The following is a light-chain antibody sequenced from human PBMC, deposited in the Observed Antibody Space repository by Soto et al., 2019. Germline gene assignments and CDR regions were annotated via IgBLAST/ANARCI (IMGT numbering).Light chain of an antibody. CDR1: QSISSW. CDR3: LQYYDYRT. Sequence: DIQVTQSPSTLSASVGARVPFTCRASQSISSWLAWYQQKPGKAPKLLLYDASTLQSGVPSRFSGSGSGTEFTLTISSLQPDDSATYYCLQYYDYRTFGQGTKVDIK. CDR2: DAS. J-gene: IGKJ1*01. V-gene: IGKV1-5*01.